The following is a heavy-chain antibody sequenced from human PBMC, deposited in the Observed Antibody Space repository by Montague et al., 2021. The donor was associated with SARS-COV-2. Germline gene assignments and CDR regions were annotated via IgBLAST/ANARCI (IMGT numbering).Heavy chain of an antibody. D-gene: IGHD1-26*01. CDR3: ARLASGGWELTLDD. Sequence: IYYSGSTYSNPSLKSRVTISVDTSKNQVSLTLSSVTAADTAVYYCARLASGGWELTLDDWGQRILVNVSS. J-gene: IGHJ4*02. CDR2: IYYSGST. V-gene: IGHV4-39*01.